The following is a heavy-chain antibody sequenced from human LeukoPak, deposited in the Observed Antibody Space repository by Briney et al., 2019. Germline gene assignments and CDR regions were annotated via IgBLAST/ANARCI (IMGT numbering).Heavy chain of an antibody. Sequence: SETLSPTCTVSGGSISSYYWSWIRQPPGKGLEWIGYIYYSGSTNYNPSLKSRVTISVDTSKNQFSLKLSSVTAADTAVYYCARDLRWGYNWFDPWGQGTLVTVSS. V-gene: IGHV4-59*01. CDR2: IYYSGST. J-gene: IGHJ5*02. CDR3: ARDLRWGYNWFDP. D-gene: IGHD4-23*01. CDR1: GGSISSYY.